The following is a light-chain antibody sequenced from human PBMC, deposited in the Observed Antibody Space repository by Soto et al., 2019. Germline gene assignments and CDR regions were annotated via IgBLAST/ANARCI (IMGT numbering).Light chain of an antibody. CDR3: HKYGSSHAT. CDR1: QSVSSSY. V-gene: IGKV3-20*01. CDR2: GAT. J-gene: IGKJ1*01. Sequence: DIVLTQSPGTLALSPGERATLSCSASQSVSSSYLAWYQQKPGQAHRLLIYGATSRATGITDRFSGSGSGTDFTLTISRMEPEDFAVYYCHKYGSSHATFGQGTQVDIK.